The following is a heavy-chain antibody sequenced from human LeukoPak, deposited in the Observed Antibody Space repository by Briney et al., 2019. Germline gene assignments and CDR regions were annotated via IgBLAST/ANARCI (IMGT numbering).Heavy chain of an antibody. Sequence: TFTXXXMHWVRQAPGQGLEWMGWINPNSGGTNYAQKFQGRVTMTRDTSISTAYMELSRLRSDDTAVYYCARASQYYYDTMGYWGQGTLVTVSS. CDR2: INPNSGGT. J-gene: IGHJ4*02. D-gene: IGHD3-22*01. CDR1: TFTXXX. CDR3: ARASQYYYDTMGY. V-gene: IGHV1-2*02.